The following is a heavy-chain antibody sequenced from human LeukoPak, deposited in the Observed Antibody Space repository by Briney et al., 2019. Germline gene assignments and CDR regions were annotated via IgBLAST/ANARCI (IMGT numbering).Heavy chain of an antibody. CDR1: GGSISSGSYY. CDR3: AGPEGDDSSGYYLDY. D-gene: IGHD3-22*01. J-gene: IGHJ4*02. Sequence: SETLSLTCTGSGGSISSGSYYGSWIRQPAGKGLEWIGRIYTSGSTNYNPSLKSPVTISVDTSKNQFSLKLSSVTAADTAVYYCAGPEGDDSSGYYLDYWGQGTLVTVSS. V-gene: IGHV4-61*02. CDR2: IYTSGST.